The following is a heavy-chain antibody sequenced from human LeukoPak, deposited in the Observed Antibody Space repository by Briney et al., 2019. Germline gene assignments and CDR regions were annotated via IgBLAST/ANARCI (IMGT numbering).Heavy chain of an antibody. CDR3: ARGQWKRAARLRHYYMDV. J-gene: IGHJ6*03. Sequence: ASVKVSCKASGYTFTGYYMHWVRQAPGQGLEWMGWINPNSGGTNYAQKFQGRVTMTRDTSISTAYMELSRLRSDDTAVYYCARGQWKRAARLRHYYMDVWGKGTTVTVSS. CDR1: GYTFTGYY. D-gene: IGHD6-6*01. V-gene: IGHV1-2*02. CDR2: INPNSGGT.